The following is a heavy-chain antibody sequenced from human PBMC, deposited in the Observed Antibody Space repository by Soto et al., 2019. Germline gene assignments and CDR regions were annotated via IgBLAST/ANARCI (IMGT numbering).Heavy chain of an antibody. Sequence: ASVKVSCKASGGTFSSYTISWVRQAPGQGLEWMGRINPNSGGTNYAQKFQGWVTMTRDTSISTAYMELSRLRSDDTAVYYCARGVDDFWKGYGMDVWGQGTTVTVSS. CDR1: GGTFSSYT. V-gene: IGHV1-2*04. J-gene: IGHJ6*02. CDR2: INPNSGGT. D-gene: IGHD3-3*01. CDR3: ARGVDDFWKGYGMDV.